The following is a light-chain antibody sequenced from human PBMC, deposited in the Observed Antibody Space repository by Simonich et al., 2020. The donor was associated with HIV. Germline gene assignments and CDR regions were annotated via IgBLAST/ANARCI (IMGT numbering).Light chain of an antibody. CDR3: QQYNNWLYT. J-gene: IGKJ2*01. V-gene: IGKV3-15*01. CDR2: GAS. CDR1: QSVSST. Sequence: EIVMTQSPATLSVSPGERATLSCRASQSVSSTLAWYQQTPGQAPRLLIYGASTRATGIPARFSGSGSGTEFTLTISGMQSEDFVVYYCQQYNNWLYTFGQGTKLEIK.